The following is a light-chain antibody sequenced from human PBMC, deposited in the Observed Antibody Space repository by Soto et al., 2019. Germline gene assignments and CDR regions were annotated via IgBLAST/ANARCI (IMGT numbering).Light chain of an antibody. CDR1: SSDVGRYNY. CDR3: NSYTSSTAYV. J-gene: IGLJ1*01. Sequence: ALTQPASVSGSPGQSITISCTGASSDVGRYNYVSWYQLHPGKAPKLIIYEVSNRPSGVSNRFPGSKSGNTASLTISGLRAEDEADYYCNSYTSSTAYVFGTGTKVTVL. CDR2: EVS. V-gene: IGLV2-14*01.